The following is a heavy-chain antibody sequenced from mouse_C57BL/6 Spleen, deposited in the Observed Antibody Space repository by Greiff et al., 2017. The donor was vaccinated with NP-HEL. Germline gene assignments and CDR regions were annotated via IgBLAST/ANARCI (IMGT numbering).Heavy chain of an antibody. J-gene: IGHJ2*01. Sequence: VQLVESGPELVKPGASVKISCKASGYAFSSSWMNWVKQRPGKGLEWIGRIYPGDGDTNYNGKFKGKATLTADKSSSTAYMQLSSLTSEDSAVYFCARWPTVVAYYFDYWGQGTTLTVSS. CDR1: GYAFSSSW. D-gene: IGHD1-1*01. CDR3: ARWPTVVAYYFDY. V-gene: IGHV1-82*01. CDR2: IYPGDGDT.